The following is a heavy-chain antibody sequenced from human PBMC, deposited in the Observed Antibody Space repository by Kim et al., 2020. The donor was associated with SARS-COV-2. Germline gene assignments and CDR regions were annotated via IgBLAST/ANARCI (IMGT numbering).Heavy chain of an antibody. Sequence: KGRFTISRDNSKNTLYLQMNSLRAEDTAVYYCAKGIDDILTGYYYYGMDVWGQGTTVTVSS. J-gene: IGHJ6*02. D-gene: IGHD3-9*01. V-gene: IGHV3-23*01. CDR3: AKGIDDILTGYYYYGMDV.